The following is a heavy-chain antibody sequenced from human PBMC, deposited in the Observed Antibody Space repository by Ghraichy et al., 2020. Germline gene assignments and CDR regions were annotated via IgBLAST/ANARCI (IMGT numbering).Heavy chain of an antibody. Sequence: SETLSLTCTVSGGSISSSSYYWGWIRQPPGKGLEWIGSIYYSGSTYYNPSLKSGVTISVDTSKNQFSLKLSSVTAADTAVYYCARAGRFRDSGQFDYGGQGTLVTVSS. CDR3: ARAGRFRDSGQFDY. J-gene: IGHJ4*02. D-gene: IGHD3-10*01. V-gene: IGHV4-39*01. CDR2: IYYSGST. CDR1: GGSISSSSYY.